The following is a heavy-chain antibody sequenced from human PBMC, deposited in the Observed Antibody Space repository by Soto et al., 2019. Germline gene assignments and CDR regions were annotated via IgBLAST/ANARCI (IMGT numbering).Heavy chain of an antibody. CDR1: GFTFSSYA. CDR2: ISGSGGST. J-gene: IGHJ4*02. D-gene: IGHD1-26*01. CDR3: AKDRPRIVGAPCDY. Sequence: EVQLLESGGGLVQPGGSLRLSCAASGFTFSSYAMSWVRQAPGKGLEWVSAISGSGGSTYYADSVKGRFTISRDNSKNTLYLQMNSLRADDTAVYCCAKDRPRIVGAPCDYWGQGTLVTVSS. V-gene: IGHV3-23*01.